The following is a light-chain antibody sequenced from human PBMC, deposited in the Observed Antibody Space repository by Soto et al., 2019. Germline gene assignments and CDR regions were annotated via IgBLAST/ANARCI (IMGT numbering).Light chain of an antibody. CDR3: SSYTSNNTLV. V-gene: IGLV2-14*01. J-gene: IGLJ1*01. CDR2: EVR. CDR1: SSDIGGYNY. Sequence: QSALTQPASVSGSPGQSITIPCTGTSSDIGGYNYVSWFQQHPGKAPKLMIYEVRNRPSGVSNPFSGSKSGNTAALTISWLQAEDETDYYCSSYTSNNTLVFGTGTKVTVL.